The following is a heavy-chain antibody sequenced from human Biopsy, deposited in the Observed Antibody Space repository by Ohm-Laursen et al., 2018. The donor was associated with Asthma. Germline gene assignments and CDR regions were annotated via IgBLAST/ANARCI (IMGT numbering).Heavy chain of an antibody. CDR1: GGTFNSDA. V-gene: IGHV1-69*13. CDR2: IIPIFGTP. J-gene: IGHJ4*02. Sequence: AASVKVSCNASGGTFNSDAISWVRQAPGQGLEWMGGIIPIFGTPSYAQNFQSRLTITADDSTSTVYTELSSLRSEDTAMYYCARSYCGGDCFSPFDYWGQGTLVTVSS. CDR3: ARSYCGGDCFSPFDY. D-gene: IGHD2-21*01.